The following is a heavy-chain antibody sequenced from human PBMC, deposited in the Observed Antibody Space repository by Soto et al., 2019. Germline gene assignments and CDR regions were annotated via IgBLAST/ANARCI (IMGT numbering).Heavy chain of an antibody. CDR3: ARAVTYQLYGNWFDP. Sequence: QVQLQESGPGLVKPSQTLSLTCTVSGGSISSGDYYWSWIRQPPGKGLEWIGYIYYSGSTYYNPSLKSRVTISVDTSKNQFSLKLSSVTAADTDVYYCARAVTYQLYGNWFDPWGQGTLVTVSS. D-gene: IGHD2-2*01. J-gene: IGHJ5*02. V-gene: IGHV4-30-4*01. CDR1: GGSISSGDYY. CDR2: IYYSGST.